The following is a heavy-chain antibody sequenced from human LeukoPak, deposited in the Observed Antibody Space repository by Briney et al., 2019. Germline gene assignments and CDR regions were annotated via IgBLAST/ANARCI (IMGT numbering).Heavy chain of an antibody. V-gene: IGHV3-20*04. D-gene: IGHD3-10*01. J-gene: IGHJ4*02. Sequence: GGSLRLSCAASGFTFDDYGMSWVRQAPGKGLEWVSGINWNGGSTGYADSVKGRFTISRDNAKNSLHLQMNSLRAEDTAVYYCARDDVLLWFGTYLAFDYWGQGTLVTVSS. CDR2: INWNGGST. CDR1: GFTFDDYG. CDR3: ARDDVLLWFGTYLAFDY.